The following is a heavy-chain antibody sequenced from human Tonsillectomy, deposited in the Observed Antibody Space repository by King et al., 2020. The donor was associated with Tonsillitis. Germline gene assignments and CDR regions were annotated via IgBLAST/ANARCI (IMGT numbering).Heavy chain of an antibody. Sequence: VQLQQWGAGLLKPSETLSLTCAVYGGSFSGYYWTWIRQSPGKGLEWIGKIYHNGNTNYNPSLKSRVTISVDTSKNQFSLKLSSVTAADTAVYYCARAPGRIYGGVFVIPLAFDIWGQGTMVAVSS. V-gene: IGHV4-34*01. J-gene: IGHJ3*02. CDR1: GGSFSGYY. CDR3: ARAPGRIYGGVFVIPLAFDI. CDR2: IYHNGNT. D-gene: IGHD3-16*02.